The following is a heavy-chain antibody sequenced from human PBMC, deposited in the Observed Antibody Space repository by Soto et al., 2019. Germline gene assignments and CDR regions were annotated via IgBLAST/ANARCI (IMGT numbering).Heavy chain of an antibody. D-gene: IGHD6-13*01. J-gene: IGHJ6*02. Sequence: LEWVXXIXXXXSNKYYADSVKGXFTISRDNSKNTLYLQXXXXRAEDTAVYYCAKDISFRGSSWYGGYSYYGMDVWGQGTTVTVSS. CDR3: AKDISFRGSSWYGGYSYYGMDV. CDR2: IXXXXSNK. V-gene: IGHV3-30*18.